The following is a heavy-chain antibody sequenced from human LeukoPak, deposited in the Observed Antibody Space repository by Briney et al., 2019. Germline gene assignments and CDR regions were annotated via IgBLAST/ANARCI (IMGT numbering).Heavy chain of an antibody. Sequence: GASVKVSCKVSGYTLTELSMHWVRQAPGKGLEWMGGFDPEDGETIYAQKFQGRVTMTEDTSTDTAYMELSSLRSEDTAVYYCATGPPEWLRSQQQLAHWGQGTLVTVSS. CDR3: ATGPPEWLRSQQQLAH. D-gene: IGHD5-12*01. J-gene: IGHJ4*02. V-gene: IGHV1-24*01. CDR2: FDPEDGET. CDR1: GYTLTELS.